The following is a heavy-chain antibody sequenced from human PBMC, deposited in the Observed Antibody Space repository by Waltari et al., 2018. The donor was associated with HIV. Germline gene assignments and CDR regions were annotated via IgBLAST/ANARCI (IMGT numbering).Heavy chain of an antibody. CDR3: ARGGSSGYYYYYGMDV. V-gene: IGHV1-8*01. CDR2: MNPNSGNT. D-gene: IGHD3-22*01. J-gene: IGHJ6*02. Sequence: QVQLVQSGAEVKKPGASVKVSCKASGYTFTSYDINWVRQATGQGLEWMGGMNPNSGNTGYAQKFQGRGTMTRNTSISTAYMELSSLRSEDTAVYYCARGGSSGYYYYYGMDVWGQGTTVTVSS. CDR1: GYTFTSYD.